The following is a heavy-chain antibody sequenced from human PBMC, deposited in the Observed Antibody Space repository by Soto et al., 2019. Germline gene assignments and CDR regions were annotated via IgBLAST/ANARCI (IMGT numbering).Heavy chain of an antibody. CDR2: IYYSGST. D-gene: IGHD3-10*01. Sequence: QVQLQESGPGLVKPSETLSLTCTVSGGSISSYYWSWIRQPPGKGLEWIGYIYYSGSTNYNPSLKSRVTISVDTSKNQFSLKLSSVTAADTAVYYCASHPRGTLDYWGQGTLVTVSS. CDR3: ASHPRGTLDY. V-gene: IGHV4-59*08. J-gene: IGHJ4*02. CDR1: GGSISSYY.